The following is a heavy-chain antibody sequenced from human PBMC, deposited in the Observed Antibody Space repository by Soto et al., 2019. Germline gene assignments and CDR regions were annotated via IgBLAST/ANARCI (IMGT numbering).Heavy chain of an antibody. CDR3: TRGDTSMGFDY. J-gene: IGHJ4*02. V-gene: IGHV5-51*01. Sequence: GESLKISCKGSGYSFSTYWIAWVRQMPGTGLEWMGIIYPGDSDARYSPSFQGQVTFSADKSINTTYLHLNSLEASDTAMYFCTRGDTSMGFDYWGQGTLVTVSS. CDR1: GYSFSTYW. D-gene: IGHD5-18*01. CDR2: IYPGDSDA.